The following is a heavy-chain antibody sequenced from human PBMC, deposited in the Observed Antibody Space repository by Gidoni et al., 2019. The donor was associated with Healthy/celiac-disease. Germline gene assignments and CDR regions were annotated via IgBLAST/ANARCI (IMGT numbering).Heavy chain of an antibody. CDR1: GSPLGNARMG. J-gene: IGHJ4*02. Sequence: QVPLKEPVPLLVNPTETPTLPSTVSGSPLGNARMGVSWIRQPPGKALEWLAHIFSNDEKSYSTSLKSRLTISKDTSKSQVVLTMTNMDPVDTATYYCARIEWFGEFYFDYWGQGTLVTVSS. D-gene: IGHD3-10*01. V-gene: IGHV2-26*01. CDR3: ARIEWFGEFYFDY. CDR2: IFSNDEK.